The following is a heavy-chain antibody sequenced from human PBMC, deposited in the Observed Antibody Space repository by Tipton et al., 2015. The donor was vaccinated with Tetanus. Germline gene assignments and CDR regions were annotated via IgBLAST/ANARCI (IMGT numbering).Heavy chain of an antibody. Sequence: QVQLVQSGAEVKKPGASVKVSCKASGYTFTSYAMHWVRQAPGQRLEWMGWINAGNGNTKYSQKFQGRVTITRDTSASTAYMELKSLRSDDTAVYYCARDEGRIAAAGTYFEYWGQGTLVTVSS. D-gene: IGHD6-13*01. CDR1: GYTFTSYA. V-gene: IGHV1-3*01. J-gene: IGHJ4*02. CDR2: INAGNGNT. CDR3: ARDEGRIAAAGTYFEY.